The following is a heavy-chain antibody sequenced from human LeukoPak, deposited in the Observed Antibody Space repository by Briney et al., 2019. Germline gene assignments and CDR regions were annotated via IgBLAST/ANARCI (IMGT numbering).Heavy chain of an antibody. Sequence: GSLRLSCAASGFTFSSYSMNWVRQAPGKGLEWVSSISSSSSYIYYADSVKGRFTISRDNAKNSLYLQMNSLRAEDTAVYYCARAPTDSYYYYYMDVWGKGTTVTVSS. CDR3: ARAPTDSYYYYYMDV. D-gene: IGHD4-17*01. V-gene: IGHV3-21*01. J-gene: IGHJ6*03. CDR2: ISSSSSYI. CDR1: GFTFSSYS.